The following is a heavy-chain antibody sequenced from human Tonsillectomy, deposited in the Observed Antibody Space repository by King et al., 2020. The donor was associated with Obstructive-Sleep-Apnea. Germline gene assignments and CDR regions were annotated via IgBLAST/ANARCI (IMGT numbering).Heavy chain of an antibody. V-gene: IGHV4-34*01. D-gene: IGHD4-17*01. CDR1: VGSFSGYY. CDR2: INHSGST. Sequence: VQLQQWGAGLLKPSETLSLTCAVYVGSFSGYYWSWIRQPPGKGLEWIGEINHSGSTNYNPSLKSRVTISVDTSKNQCSLKLSSVTAADTAVYYCARHGDHGNMDVWGQGTTVTVSS. CDR3: ARHGDHGNMDV. J-gene: IGHJ6*02.